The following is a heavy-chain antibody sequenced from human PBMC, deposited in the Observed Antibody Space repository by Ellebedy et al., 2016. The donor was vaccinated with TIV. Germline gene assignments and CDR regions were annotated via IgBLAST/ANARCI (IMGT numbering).Heavy chain of an antibody. CDR3: AKELHMWGTIMIDC. CDR1: GITFSSHA. J-gene: IGHJ4*02. Sequence: GESLKISCAASGITFSSHAIGWVRQTPGKGLELVSAISGSGDKTYYTDSVKGRFTISRDNSQNTLYLQMNSLRAEDTAVYYCAKELHMWGTIMIDCWGPGTLVTVSS. V-gene: IGHV3-23*01. CDR2: ISGSGDKT. D-gene: IGHD3-16*01.